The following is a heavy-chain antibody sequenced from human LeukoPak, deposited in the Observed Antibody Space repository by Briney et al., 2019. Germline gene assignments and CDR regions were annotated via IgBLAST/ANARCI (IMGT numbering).Heavy chain of an antibody. D-gene: IGHD5-18*01. V-gene: IGHV3-49*04. CDR1: GFTFSDYA. J-gene: IGHJ4*02. CDR2: IRSKANGGTT. CDR3: TRDRGYSYDYGDY. Sequence: GRSLRLSCTASGFTFSDYAMSWVRQAPGKGLEWVGFIRSKANGGTTEYAASVKGRFTISRDDSKSIAYLRMNSLKNEDTAVYYCTRDRGYSYDYGDYWGQGTLVTVSS.